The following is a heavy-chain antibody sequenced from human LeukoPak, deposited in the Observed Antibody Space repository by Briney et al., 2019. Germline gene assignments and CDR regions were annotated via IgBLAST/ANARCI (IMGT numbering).Heavy chain of an antibody. J-gene: IGHJ6*02. CDR1: GGTFSSYA. D-gene: IGHD1-26*01. CDR2: IIPILGIA. CDR3: ARDGSPRYYYGMDV. Sequence: SVKVSCKASGGTFSSYAISWVRQAPGQGLEWMGRIIPILGIANYAQKFQGRVTITADKSTSTAYMEPSSLRSEDTAVYYCARDGSPRYYYGMDVWGQGTTVTVSS. V-gene: IGHV1-69*04.